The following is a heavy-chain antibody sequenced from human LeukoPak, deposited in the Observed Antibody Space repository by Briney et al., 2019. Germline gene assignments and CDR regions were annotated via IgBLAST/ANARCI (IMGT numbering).Heavy chain of an antibody. CDR3: ARDYSGSGHFDY. CDR1: GFTFSSYG. Sequence: GGSLRLSCTASGFTFSSYGMHWVRQAPGRGLEWVAFIRYDGTNKYYADSVQGRFTISRDNSKNSLYLQMNSLRAEDTAVYHCARDYSGSGHFDYWGQGTLVTVSS. D-gene: IGHD3-10*01. V-gene: IGHV3-30*02. J-gene: IGHJ4*02. CDR2: IRYDGTNK.